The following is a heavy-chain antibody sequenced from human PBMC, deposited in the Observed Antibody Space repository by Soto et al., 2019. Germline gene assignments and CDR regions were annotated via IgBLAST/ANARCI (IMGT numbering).Heavy chain of an antibody. CDR3: ARGRDDYGSGNYYNRIDF. CDR2: IIPIFGTP. CDR1: GCIFSTYA. J-gene: IGHJ4*02. Sequence: QVQLVQSGAEVKKPGSSVKVSCKASGCIFSTYAISWLRQAPGQGLEWMGGIIPIFGTPNYAQRFQGRVTITAEESTTTSYMELSRLKSEDTAVYYCARGRDDYGSGNYYNRIDFWGQGTLVTVSS. D-gene: IGHD3-10*01. V-gene: IGHV1-69*01.